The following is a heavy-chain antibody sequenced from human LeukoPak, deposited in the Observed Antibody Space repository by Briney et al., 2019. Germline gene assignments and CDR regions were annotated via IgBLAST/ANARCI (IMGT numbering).Heavy chain of an antibody. CDR2: IYHSGST. V-gene: IGHV4-34*01. D-gene: IGHD2-21*02. CDR1: GGFFSGYY. CDR3: ASRDAYCGGDCYLGGFDY. Sequence: PSETLSLTCAVYGGFFSGYYWSWIRQPPGKGLEWIGEIYHSGSTNYNPSLKSRVTISVDKSKNQFSLKLSSVTAADTAVYYCASRDAYCGGDCYLGGFDYWGQGTLVTVSS. J-gene: IGHJ4*02.